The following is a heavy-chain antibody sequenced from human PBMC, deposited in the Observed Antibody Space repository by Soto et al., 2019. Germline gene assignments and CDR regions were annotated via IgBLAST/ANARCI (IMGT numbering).Heavy chain of an antibody. D-gene: IGHD3-22*01. V-gene: IGHV4-34*01. CDR2: INHSGST. CDR3: ARVHGGRYYDSSGYSPYYYYYGMDV. CDR1: GGSFSGYY. Sequence: QVQLQQWGAGLLKPSETLSLTCAVYGGSFSGYYWSWIRQPPGQGLEWIGEINHSGSTNYNPSLKSRVTISVDTSKNQFSLKLSSVTAADTAVYYCARVHGGRYYDSSGYSPYYYYYGMDVWGQGTTVTVSS. J-gene: IGHJ6*02.